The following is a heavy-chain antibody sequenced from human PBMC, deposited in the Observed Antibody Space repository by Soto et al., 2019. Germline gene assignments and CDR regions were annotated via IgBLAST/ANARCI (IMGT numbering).Heavy chain of an antibody. Sequence: QLQLQESGPGLVKPSETLSLTCTVSGGSISSSSCHWGWIRQPPGKGLEWIASIKYSGTTFYNPSLKSRVTLXXDXSXXQFALKLSSVTAAETAVYYCARHAITGSYYDAFDIWGQGTMVTVSS. CDR3: ARHAITGSYYDAFDI. CDR2: IKYSGTT. J-gene: IGHJ3*02. D-gene: IGHD1-26*01. V-gene: IGHV4-39*01. CDR1: GGSISSSSCH.